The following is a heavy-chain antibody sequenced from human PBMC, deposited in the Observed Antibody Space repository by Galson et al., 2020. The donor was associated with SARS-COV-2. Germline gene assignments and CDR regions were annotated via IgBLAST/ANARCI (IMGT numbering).Heavy chain of an antibody. CDR3: AKGLGLYGSGRVSVY. CDR2: ISASGAST. Sequence: GGSLRLSCAASGFSFSSYAMNWVRQAPGKGLEWVSAISASGASTYYADSVKGRFTISRDNSKNTLYLQMNSLSAEDTAVYYCAKGLGLYGSGRVSVYWGQGTLVTVSS. D-gene: IGHD3-10*01. V-gene: IGHV3-23*01. CDR1: GFSFSSYA. J-gene: IGHJ4*02.